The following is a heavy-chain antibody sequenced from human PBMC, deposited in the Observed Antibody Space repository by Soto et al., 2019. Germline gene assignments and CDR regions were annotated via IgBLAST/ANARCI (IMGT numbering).Heavy chain of an antibody. D-gene: IGHD3-9*01. CDR2: ISPYNGYT. V-gene: IGHV1-18*01. Sequence: GASVKVSCKTSGYNFPSYGLTWVRQAPGQGLEWMGWISPYNGYTQYGQKVQGRVIMTTDASTKTGYMELRRLRSDDTAVYYCARGGGYDVLTGSDAFDIWGQGTLVT. CDR1: GYNFPSYG. CDR3: ARGGGYDVLTGSDAFDI. J-gene: IGHJ3*02.